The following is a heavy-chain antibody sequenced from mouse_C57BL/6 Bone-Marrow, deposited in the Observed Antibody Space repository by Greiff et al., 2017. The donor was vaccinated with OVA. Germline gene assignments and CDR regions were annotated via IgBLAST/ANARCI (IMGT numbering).Heavy chain of an antibody. CDR1: GYTFTDYN. V-gene: IGHV1-18*01. CDR3: ARIGSYYYGSSPYWYFDV. CDR2: INPNNGGT. D-gene: IGHD1-1*01. Sequence: EVQLQQSGPELVKPGASVKIPCKASGYTFTDYNMDWVKQSHGKSLEWIGDINPNNGGTIYNQKFKGKATLTVDKSSSTAYMELRSLTSEDTAVYYCARIGSYYYGSSPYWYFDVWGTGTTVTVSS. J-gene: IGHJ1*03.